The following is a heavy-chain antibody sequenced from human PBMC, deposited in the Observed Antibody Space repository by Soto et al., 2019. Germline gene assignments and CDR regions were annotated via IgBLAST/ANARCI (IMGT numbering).Heavy chain of an antibody. D-gene: IGHD2-2*01. V-gene: IGHV1-69*13. CDR2: IIPIFGTA. Sequence: SVKVSCKASGGTFSSYAISWVRQAPGQGLEWMGGIIPIFGTANYAQKLQGRVTITADESTSTAYMELSSLRSEDTAVYYCARDLPHHPPRYCRSTSCRLNCFEPWGQGTLVTAPQ. CDR1: GGTFSSYA. J-gene: IGHJ5*02. CDR3: ARDLPHHPPRYCRSTSCRLNCFEP.